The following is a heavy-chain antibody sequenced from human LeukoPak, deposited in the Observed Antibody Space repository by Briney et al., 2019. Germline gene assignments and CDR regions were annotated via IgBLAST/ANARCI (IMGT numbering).Heavy chain of an antibody. D-gene: IGHD3-10*01. J-gene: IGHJ6*03. CDR3: ARVRPGYYYYMDV. CDR2: INPNSGGT. CDR1: GYTFTGYY. V-gene: IGHV1-2*02. Sequence: ASVKVSCKASGYTFTGYYMHWVRQAPGQGLEWMGWINPNSGGTNYAQKFQGRVTMTRNTSINTAYMELSRLRSDDTAVYYCARVRPGYYYYMDVWGKGTTVTISS.